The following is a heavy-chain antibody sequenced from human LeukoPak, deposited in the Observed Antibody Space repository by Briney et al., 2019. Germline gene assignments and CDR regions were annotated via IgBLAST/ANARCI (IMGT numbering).Heavy chain of an antibody. V-gene: IGHV4-61*02. D-gene: IGHD4-17*01. CDR1: GGSISSGSYY. Sequence: SQTLSLTCTVSGGSISSGSYYWSWIRQPAGKGLEWIGRIYTSGSTNYNPSLKSRVTISVDTSKNQFSLKLSSVTAADTAVYYCARGKYGPRYWFDPWGQGTLVTVSS. CDR2: IYTSGST. CDR3: ARGKYGPRYWFDP. J-gene: IGHJ5*02.